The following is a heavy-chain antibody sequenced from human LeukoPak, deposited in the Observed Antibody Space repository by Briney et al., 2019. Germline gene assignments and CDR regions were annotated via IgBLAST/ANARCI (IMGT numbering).Heavy chain of an antibody. V-gene: IGHV4-39*01. J-gene: IGHJ5*02. CDR2: IYYSGST. Sequence: SETLSLTCTVSGGSISSSSYYWGWIRQPPGKGLEWIGSIYYSGSTYYNPSLKSRVTISVDTSKNQFSLKLSSVTAADTAAYYCARHGVSGLRLGELSLPNWFDPWGQGTLVTVSS. CDR1: GGSISSSSYY. CDR3: ARHGVSGLRLGELSLPNWFDP. D-gene: IGHD3-16*02.